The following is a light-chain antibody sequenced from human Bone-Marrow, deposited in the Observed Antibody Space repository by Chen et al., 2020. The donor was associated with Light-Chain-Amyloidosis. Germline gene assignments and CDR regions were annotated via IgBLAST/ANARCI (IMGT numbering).Light chain of an antibody. J-gene: IGLJ3*02. CDR1: SSNIGAVYD. CDR2: GNS. Sequence: QSVLPQPPSVSGAPGQRVTISCTGGSSNIGAVYDVHWYRQLPGTAPKLLIYGNSNRPSGVPDRFSGSRSGTSASLAITGLQAEDEADYYCQSYDSSLSGVVFGGGTKLTVL. CDR3: QSYDSSLSGVV. V-gene: IGLV1-40*01.